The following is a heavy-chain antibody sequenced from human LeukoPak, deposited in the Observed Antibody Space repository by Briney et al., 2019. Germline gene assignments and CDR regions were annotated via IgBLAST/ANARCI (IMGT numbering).Heavy chain of an antibody. D-gene: IGHD6-19*01. V-gene: IGHV3-48*03. CDR3: TPLTVASNFDY. J-gene: IGHJ4*02. CDR2: ISSSGTTT. CDR1: EFSFSVYE. Sequence: GGSLRLSCAASEFSFSVYEIHWVRQAPGKGLEWISDISSSGTTTYYADSVKGRFTISRDNAKNSLYLQMNSLRAEDTAVYYCTPLTVASNFDYWGQGTLVTVSS.